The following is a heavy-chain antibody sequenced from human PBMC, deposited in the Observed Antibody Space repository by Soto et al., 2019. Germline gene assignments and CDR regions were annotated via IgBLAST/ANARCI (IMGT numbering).Heavy chain of an antibody. V-gene: IGHV1-18*01. J-gene: IGHJ6*02. CDR3: ARVALYSLRFLGWLLSYGMDV. Sequence: QVQLVQSGAEVKKPGASVKVSCKASGYTFTSYGISWVRQAPGQGLEWMGWISAYNGNTNYAQKLQGIVLMTTHTSTSTAYMELRSVRSDDTAVYYCARVALYSLRFLGWLLSYGMDVWGQGTTVTVSS. D-gene: IGHD3-3*01. CDR2: ISAYNGNT. CDR1: GYTFTSYG.